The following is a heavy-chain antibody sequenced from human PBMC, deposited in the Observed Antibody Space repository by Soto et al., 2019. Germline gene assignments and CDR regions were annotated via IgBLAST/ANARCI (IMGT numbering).Heavy chain of an antibody. J-gene: IGHJ3*02. V-gene: IGHV5-51*01. CDR1: GYSFTSYW. D-gene: IGHD3-3*01. Sequence: PGESLKISCKGSGYSFTSYWIGWVRQMPWKGLEWMGIIYPGDSDTRYSPSFQGQVTISADKSISTAYLQWSSLKASDTAMYYCARPGSGIIQLGAFDIWGQGTMVTVSS. CDR2: IYPGDSDT. CDR3: ARPGSGIIQLGAFDI.